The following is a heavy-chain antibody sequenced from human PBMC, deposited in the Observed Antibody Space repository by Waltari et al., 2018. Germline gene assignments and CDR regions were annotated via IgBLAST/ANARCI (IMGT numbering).Heavy chain of an antibody. CDR3: ARDTSFIASPGTPHY. CDR1: GYTFRNFG. D-gene: IGHD6-13*01. CDR2: ISAYNGNT. J-gene: IGHJ4*02. V-gene: IGHV1-18*01. Sequence: QVQLVQSGAEVRKPGASVKVSCKASGYTFRNFGISWVRQAPGQGLEWMGGISAYNGNTKYAQKLQVRVTMTTDTSTSTAYMELRSLRSDDTAMYYCARDTSFIASPGTPHYWGQGTLVTVSS.